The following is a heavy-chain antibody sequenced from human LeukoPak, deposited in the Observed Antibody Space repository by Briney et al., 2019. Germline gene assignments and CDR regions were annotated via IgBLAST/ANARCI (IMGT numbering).Heavy chain of an antibody. CDR1: GFIFSSYW. D-gene: IGHD4-17*01. V-gene: IGHV3-74*01. CDR2: INTDGSST. Sequence: PGGSLRLSCAASGFIFSSYWMHWVRHAPGKGLAWVSRINTDGSSTSYADSVKGRFTISRDNAKNTLYLQMNSLRAEDTAVYYCARDPYNGYYGDDYYYYMDVWGKGTTVTISS. CDR3: ARDPYNGYYGDDYYYYMDV. J-gene: IGHJ6*03.